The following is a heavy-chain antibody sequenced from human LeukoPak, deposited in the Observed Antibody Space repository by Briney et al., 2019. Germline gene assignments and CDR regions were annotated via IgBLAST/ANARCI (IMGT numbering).Heavy chain of an antibody. CDR3: AREGPRGNSPFDY. V-gene: IGHV3-33*01. Sequence: PGGSLRLSCAASGFTFSSYGMHWVRQDPGKGLEWVALIWYDGSNKYYTDSVKGRLTISRDNSKNTLYLQMNSLRAEDTAIYYCAREGPRGNSPFDYWGQGTLVTVSS. J-gene: IGHJ4*02. D-gene: IGHD2/OR15-2a*01. CDR1: GFTFSSYG. CDR2: IWYDGSNK.